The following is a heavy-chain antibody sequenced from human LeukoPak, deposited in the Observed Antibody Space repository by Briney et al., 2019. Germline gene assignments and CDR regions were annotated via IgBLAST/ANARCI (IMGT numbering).Heavy chain of an antibody. Sequence: SETLSLTYAVSGGSIRSGGYSWSWIRQPPGKGLEWIGYIYHSGSTYYNPTLKSRVTISVDRSKNQFSLKLSSVTAADTAVYYCARSRTGYYVDFDYWGQGNLDTVSS. J-gene: IGHJ4*02. CDR2: IYHSGST. D-gene: IGHD3/OR15-3a*01. V-gene: IGHV4-30-2*01. CDR1: GGSIRSGGYS. CDR3: ARSRTGYYVDFDY.